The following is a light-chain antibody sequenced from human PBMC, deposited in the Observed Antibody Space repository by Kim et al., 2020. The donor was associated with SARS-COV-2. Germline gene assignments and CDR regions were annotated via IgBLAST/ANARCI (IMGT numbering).Light chain of an antibody. CDR2: YDS. J-gene: IGLJ2*01. CDR3: QVWDSSSDHPV. CDR1: NIGSKS. Sequence: APGTTARITWGGNNIGSKSVHWYQQKPGQAPVLVIYYDSDRPSGIPERFSGSNSGNTATLTISRVEAGDEADYYCQVWDSSSDHPVFGGGTQLTVL. V-gene: IGLV3-21*04.